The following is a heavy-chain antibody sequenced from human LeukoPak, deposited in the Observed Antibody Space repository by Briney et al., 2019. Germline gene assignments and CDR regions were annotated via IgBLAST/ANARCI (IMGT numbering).Heavy chain of an antibody. CDR1: GGSVSSGSYY. J-gene: IGHJ3*02. CDR2: IYYSGST. V-gene: IGHV4-61*01. CDR3: ARDPQYSSSSDAFDI. D-gene: IGHD6-13*01. Sequence: SETLSLTCTVSGGSVSSGSYYWSWIRQPPGKGLEWIAYIYYSGSTNYNPSLMSRVTISVDTSKNQFSLKVSSVAAADTAVYFCARDPQYSSSSDAFDIWGQGTMVTVSS.